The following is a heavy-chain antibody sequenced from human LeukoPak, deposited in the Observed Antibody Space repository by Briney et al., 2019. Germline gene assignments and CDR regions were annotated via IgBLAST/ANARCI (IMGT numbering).Heavy chain of an antibody. D-gene: IGHD6-13*01. CDR1: GYTFTSYD. V-gene: IGHV1-8*01. CDR2: MNPNSGNT. CDR3: ARGARFSSSWYRLFDY. J-gene: IGHJ4*02. Sequence: ASVKVSCKASGYTFTSYDINWVRQATGQGLEWMGWMNPNSGNTGYAQKFQGRVTMTRNTSISTAYMELSSLRSEDTAVYYCARGARFSSSWYRLFDYWGQGTVVTVSS.